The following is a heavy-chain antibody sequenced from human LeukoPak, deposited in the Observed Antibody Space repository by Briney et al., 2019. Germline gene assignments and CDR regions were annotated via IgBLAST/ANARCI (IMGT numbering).Heavy chain of an antibody. D-gene: IGHD3-10*01. CDR3: AISGLGGSTMVRGVSSAFDI. V-gene: IGHV1-69*13. CDR1: GGTFSSYA. J-gene: IGHJ3*02. Sequence: SVKVSCKASGGTFSSYAISWVRQAPGQGLEWMGGIIPIFGTANYAQKFQGRVTITADESTSTAYMELSSLRSEDTAVYYCAISGLGGSTMVRGVSSAFDIWGRGTMVTVSS. CDR2: IIPIFGTA.